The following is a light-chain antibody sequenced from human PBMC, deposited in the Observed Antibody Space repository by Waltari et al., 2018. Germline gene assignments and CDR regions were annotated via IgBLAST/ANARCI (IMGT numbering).Light chain of an antibody. CDR3: GQGTHLPFT. CDR2: EVS. V-gene: IGKV2-30*01. Sequence: DAVMTQSPLSPAISPGQSASISCRSSQSLVDNHGKTHLDWYQQKPGQPPRRLIYEVSNQDSGVPARFSGSGAATDFILKISRVEAEDVGVYYCGQGTHLPFTFGPGTKLEIK. J-gene: IGKJ3*01. CDR1: QSLVDNHGKTH.